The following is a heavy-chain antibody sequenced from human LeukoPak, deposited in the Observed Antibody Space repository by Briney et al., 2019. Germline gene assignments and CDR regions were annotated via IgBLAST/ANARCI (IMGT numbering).Heavy chain of an antibody. J-gene: IGHJ4*02. CDR3: ATTNDGGGYQWGDFFDF. Sequence: GSSVKVSCKASGGTSNSHAISGVRKPPGQGLDWMGRIIPNLGTTNRAQNFQDRVTLTADKSTNTAYMELTSLTSDDTAVYYCATTNDGGGYQWGDFFDFWGQGTLVTVSS. CDR1: GGTSNSHA. CDR2: IIPNLGTT. V-gene: IGHV1-69*04. D-gene: IGHD3-22*01.